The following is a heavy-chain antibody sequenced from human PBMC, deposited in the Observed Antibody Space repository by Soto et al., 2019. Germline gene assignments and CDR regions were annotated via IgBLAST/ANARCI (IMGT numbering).Heavy chain of an antibody. D-gene: IGHD1-26*01. V-gene: IGHV4-31*03. CDR1: GGSISSGGYY. CDR3: ARDRTYSGILERCDAFDI. CDR2: IYYSGST. J-gene: IGHJ3*02. Sequence: QVQLQESGPGLVKPSQTLSLTCTVSGGSISSGGYYWSWIRQHPGKGLEWIGYIYYSGSTYYNPSLKSRVTISVDTSKNQFALKLSSVTAADTAVYYCARDRTYSGILERCDAFDIWGQGTMVTVSS.